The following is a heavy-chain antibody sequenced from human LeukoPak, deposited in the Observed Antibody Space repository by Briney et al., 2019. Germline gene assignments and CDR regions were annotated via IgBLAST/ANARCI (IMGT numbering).Heavy chain of an antibody. CDR2: ISAYNGNT. D-gene: IGHD6-19*01. Sequence: ASVKVSCKASGYTFTSYGISWVRQAPGQGLEGMGWISAYNGNTNYAQKLQGRVTMTTDTSTSTAYMELRSLRSDDTAVYYCARDRLPSSMAGYFDYWGQGTLVTVSS. CDR1: GYTFTSYG. V-gene: IGHV1-18*01. J-gene: IGHJ4*02. CDR3: ARDRLPSSMAGYFDY.